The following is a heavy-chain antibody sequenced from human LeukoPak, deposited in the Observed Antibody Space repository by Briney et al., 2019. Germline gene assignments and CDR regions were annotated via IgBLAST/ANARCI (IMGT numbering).Heavy chain of an antibody. CDR1: GFTFSSYA. V-gene: IGHV3-23*01. J-gene: IGHJ4*02. D-gene: IGHD5-18*01. CDR3: AKAPEYSSAYFDY. CDR2: ISGSGGST. Sequence: GGSLRLSCAASGFTFSSYAMSWVRQAPGKGLEWVSAISGSGGSTYYADSLKGWFTISRDNSKNTLYLQMNSLRAEDTAVYYCAKAPEYSSAYFDYWGQGTLVTVSS.